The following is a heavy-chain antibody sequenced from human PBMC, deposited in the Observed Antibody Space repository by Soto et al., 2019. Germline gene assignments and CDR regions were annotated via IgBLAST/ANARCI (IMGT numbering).Heavy chain of an antibody. Sequence: SVKVSCKASGGTFSSYAISWVRRAPGQGLEWMGGIIPIFGTANYAQKFQGRVTITADESTSTAYMELSSLRSEDTAVYYCARDNGYCSSISCPWDYWGQGTLVTVSS. D-gene: IGHD2-2*01. CDR3: ARDNGYCSSISCPWDY. CDR2: IIPIFGTA. V-gene: IGHV1-69*13. CDR1: GGTFSSYA. J-gene: IGHJ4*02.